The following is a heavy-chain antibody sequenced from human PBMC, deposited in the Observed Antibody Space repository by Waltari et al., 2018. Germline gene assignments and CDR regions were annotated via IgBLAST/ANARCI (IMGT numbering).Heavy chain of an antibody. J-gene: IGHJ4*02. CDR2: IYHSGST. Sequence: QVQLQESGPGLVKPSETLSLTCTVSGYSISSGYYWGWIGQPPGKGLGGIGSIYHSGSTYYHPSLKSRVTISVDTSKNQFSLKLSSVTAADTAVYYCARDLIERGNWNYGVRLGRAEDYWGQGTLVTVSS. V-gene: IGHV4-38-2*02. CDR1: GYSISSGYY. CDR3: ARDLIERGNWNYGVRLGRAEDY. D-gene: IGHD1-7*01.